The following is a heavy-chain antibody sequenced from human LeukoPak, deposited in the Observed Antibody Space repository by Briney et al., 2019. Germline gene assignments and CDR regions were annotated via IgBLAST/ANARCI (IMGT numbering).Heavy chain of an antibody. V-gene: IGHV4-39*07. CDR2: IYYSGST. CDR3: QYYYDSSGYYEDY. CDR1: GGSISSSSYY. D-gene: IGHD3-22*01. J-gene: IGHJ4*02. Sequence: SETLSLTCTVSGGSISSSSYYWGWIRQPPGKGLEWIGSIYYSGSTYYNPSLKSRVTISVDTSKNQFSLKLSSVTAADTAVYYCQYYYDSSGYYEDYWGQGTLVTVSS.